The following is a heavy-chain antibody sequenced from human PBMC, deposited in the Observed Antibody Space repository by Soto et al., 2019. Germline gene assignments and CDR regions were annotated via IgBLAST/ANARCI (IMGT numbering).Heavy chain of an antibody. D-gene: IGHD2-21*02. Sequence: GGSLRLSCAASGFTFSSYSIHWVRQAPGKGLEWVSSIGTRSDVYCADSVKGRFTISRDNAKNSMALQMNSLRAEDTGVYYCAREETAWPLAYGLDVWGQGTTVTVSS. CDR2: IGTRSDV. CDR3: AREETAWPLAYGLDV. J-gene: IGHJ6*02. CDR1: GFTFSSYS. V-gene: IGHV3-21*01.